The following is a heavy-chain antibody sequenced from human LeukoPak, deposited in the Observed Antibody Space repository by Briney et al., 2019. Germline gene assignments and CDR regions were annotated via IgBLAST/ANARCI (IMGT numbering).Heavy chain of an antibody. CDR3: ARVDDVLTGPIDY. CDR2: INPNSGGT. J-gene: IGHJ4*02. CDR1: GGTFSSYA. D-gene: IGHD3-9*01. Sequence: ASVKVSCKASGGTFSSYAISWVRQAPGQGLEWMGWINPNSGGTNYAQKFQGRVTMTRDTSISTAYMELSRLRSDDTAVYYCARVDDVLTGPIDYWGQGTLVTVSS. V-gene: IGHV1-2*02.